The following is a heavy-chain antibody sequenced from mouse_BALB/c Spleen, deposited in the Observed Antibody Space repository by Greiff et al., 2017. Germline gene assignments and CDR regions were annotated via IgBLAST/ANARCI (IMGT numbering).Heavy chain of an antibody. V-gene: IGHV1-9*01. J-gene: IGHJ4*01. D-gene: IGHD1-1*01. CDR3: STVVATGAMDY. CDR2: ILPGSGST. Sequence: QVQLKESGAELMKPGASVKISCKATGYTFSSYWIEWVKQRPGHGLEWIGEILPGSGSTNYNEKFKGKATFTADTSSNTAYMQLSSLTSEDSAVYYCSTVVATGAMDYWGQGTSVTVSS. CDR1: GYTFSSYW.